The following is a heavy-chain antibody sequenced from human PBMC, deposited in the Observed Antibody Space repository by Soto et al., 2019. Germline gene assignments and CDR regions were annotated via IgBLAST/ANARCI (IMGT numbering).Heavy chain of an antibody. Sequence: PSETLSLTCTVSGGSVSSGSYYWSWIRQPPGKGLEWSGYIYYSGSTNYNPSLKSRVTISVDTSKNQFSLKLSSVTAADTAVYYCASATYYYDSSGYYFFPWGQGTLVTVSS. CDR2: IYYSGST. CDR3: ASATYYYDSSGYYFFP. J-gene: IGHJ5*02. D-gene: IGHD3-22*01. CDR1: GGSVSSGSYY. V-gene: IGHV4-61*01.